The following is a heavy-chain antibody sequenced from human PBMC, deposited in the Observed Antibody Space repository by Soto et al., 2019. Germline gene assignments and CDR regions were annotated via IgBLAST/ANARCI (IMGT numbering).Heavy chain of an antibody. J-gene: IGHJ3*02. Sequence: EVQVVQYGVEVKKPGESLKISCKGSGYTFINFWIGWVRQMPGKGLEWMGIIYPTDSDTRYSPSFQGQVSISADKSISTAYLQWSSLTASDTAIYYCARRLWYDTGYALDIWGQGTLVTVSS. CDR3: ARRLWYDTGYALDI. D-gene: IGHD2-21*01. CDR2: IYPTDSDT. V-gene: IGHV5-51*01. CDR1: GYTFINFW.